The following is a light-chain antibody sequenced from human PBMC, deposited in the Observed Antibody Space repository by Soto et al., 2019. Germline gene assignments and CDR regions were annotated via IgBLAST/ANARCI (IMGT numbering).Light chain of an antibody. J-gene: IGLJ2*01. CDR1: SSDIGGFNR. CDR3: SSYTSSSTLL. Sequence: QAVLTQPASVSGSPGQSITISCTGTSSDIGGFNRVSWYQQHPGKAPKLMLFDVGYRPSGVSNRFSAPESGNTASLTISGLQAEYEADYYCSSYTSSSTLLFGGGTQLTVL. CDR2: DVG. V-gene: IGLV2-14*01.